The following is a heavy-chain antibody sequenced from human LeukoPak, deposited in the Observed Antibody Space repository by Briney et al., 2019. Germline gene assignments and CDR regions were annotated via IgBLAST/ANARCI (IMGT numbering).Heavy chain of an antibody. CDR3: TRRVGLGRYYFDY. V-gene: IGHV3-49*03. CDR2: IRSKAYGGTT. D-gene: IGHD3/OR15-3a*01. J-gene: IGHJ4*02. CDR1: GFTFGDYA. Sequence: GGSLRLSCTASGFTFGDYAMSWFRQAPGKGLEWVGFIRSKAYGGTTEYAASVKGRFTISRDDSKSIAYLQMNSLKTEDTAVYYCTRRVGLGRYYFDYWGQGTLVTVPS.